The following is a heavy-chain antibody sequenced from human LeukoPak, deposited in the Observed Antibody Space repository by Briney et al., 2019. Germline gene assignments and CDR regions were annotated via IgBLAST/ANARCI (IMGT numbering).Heavy chain of an antibody. J-gene: IGHJ4*02. D-gene: IGHD6-13*01. CDR2: IASDGNDK. Sequence: GGSLRLSCAASGFTFSSYAMHWLRQAPGKGLEWVAVIASDGNDKHLADSVKGRFTISRDNSRNTVYLQMNSLRTEDTAVYYCAKDGATPAAGYYFEYWGQGTPVTVSS. V-gene: IGHV3-30*18. CDR1: GFTFSSYA. CDR3: AKDGATPAAGYYFEY.